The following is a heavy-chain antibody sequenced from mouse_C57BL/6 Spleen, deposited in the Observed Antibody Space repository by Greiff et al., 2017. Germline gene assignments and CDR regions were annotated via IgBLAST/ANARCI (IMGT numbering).Heavy chain of an antibody. Sequence: VQLQQPGAELVKPGASVKLSCKASGYTFTSYWMHWVKQRPGRGLEWIGRIDPDSGGTKYNEKFKSKATLTVDKPSSTAYMQLSSLTSEDSAVYYGARKGAYYSNYEDYFDYWGQGTTLTVSS. CDR1: GYTFTSYW. V-gene: IGHV1-72*01. CDR3: ARKGAYYSNYEDYFDY. D-gene: IGHD2-5*01. J-gene: IGHJ2*01. CDR2: IDPDSGGT.